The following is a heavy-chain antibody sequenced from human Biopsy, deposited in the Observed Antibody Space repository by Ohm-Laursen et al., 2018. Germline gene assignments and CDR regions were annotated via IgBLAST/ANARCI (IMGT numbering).Heavy chain of an antibody. J-gene: IGHJ3*01. CDR2: IYGGGSPV. V-gene: IGHV3-48*03. Sequence: SLRLSCTASGFAFSLYEMNWVRQAPGKGMEWISYIYGGGSPVFYADSVKGRFTISRDNAQNSLYLHMNSLRAEDTAVYYCARLNSGTYDASDLWGQGTMVIVSS. D-gene: IGHD1-26*01. CDR3: ARLNSGTYDASDL. CDR1: GFAFSLYE.